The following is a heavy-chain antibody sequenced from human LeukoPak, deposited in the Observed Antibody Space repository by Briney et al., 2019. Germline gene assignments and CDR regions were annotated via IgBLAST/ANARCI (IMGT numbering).Heavy chain of an antibody. V-gene: IGHV1-8*01. Sequence: GASVKVSRKASGYTFTSYDINWVRQATGQGLEWMGWMNPNSGNTGYAQKFQGRVTMTRNTSISTAYMELSSLRSEDTAVHYCARNPGDDWFDPWGQGTLVTVSS. CDR2: MNPNSGNT. J-gene: IGHJ5*02. CDR3: ARNPGDDWFDP. D-gene: IGHD3-16*01. CDR1: GYTFTSYD.